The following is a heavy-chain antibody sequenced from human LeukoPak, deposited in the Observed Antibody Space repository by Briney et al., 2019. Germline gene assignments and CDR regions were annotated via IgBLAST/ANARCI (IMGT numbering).Heavy chain of an antibody. CDR1: GGSISSSSAY. CDR2: IYYSGST. V-gene: IGHV4-39*01. Sequence: PSETLSLTCTVSGGSISSSSAYWAWIRQAPGKGLEWIGSIYYSGSTYYNPSLKSRVTISVDTSKNQFSLKLSSVTAADTAVYYCARHFQWLTPNFDYWGQGTLVTVSS. D-gene: IGHD6-19*01. J-gene: IGHJ4*02. CDR3: ARHFQWLTPNFDY.